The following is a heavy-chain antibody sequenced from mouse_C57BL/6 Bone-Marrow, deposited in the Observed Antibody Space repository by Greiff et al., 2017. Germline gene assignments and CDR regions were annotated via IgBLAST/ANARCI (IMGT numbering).Heavy chain of an antibody. J-gene: IGHJ2*01. Sequence: EVQLQQSGTVLARPGASVKMSCKTSGYTFTSYWMHWVKQSPGQGLEWIGAIYPGNSDTSYNQKFKGKAKLTAVTSASTAYMQLSSLTSEDSAVYFCARNPFQYYFDYWGQGTTLTVSS. CDR1: GYTFTSYW. CDR3: ARNPFQYYFDY. CDR2: IYPGNSDT. V-gene: IGHV1-5*01.